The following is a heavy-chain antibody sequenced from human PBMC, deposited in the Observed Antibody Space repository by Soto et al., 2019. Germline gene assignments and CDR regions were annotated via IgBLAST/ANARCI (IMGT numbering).Heavy chain of an antibody. Sequence: QVQLVQSGAEVKKPGSSVRVSCTPSGGTFSSYTISWVRQAPGQGLEWMGRIVPITGMTRYAQKFQGRLTIPAVTSTTTAYLELSSLTSEDSAVYFCSRGVASLVDSWGQGTQVTVSS. CDR2: IVPITGMT. J-gene: IGHJ4*02. CDR1: GGTFSSYT. V-gene: IGHV1-69*02. CDR3: SRGVASLVDS. D-gene: IGHD2-15*01.